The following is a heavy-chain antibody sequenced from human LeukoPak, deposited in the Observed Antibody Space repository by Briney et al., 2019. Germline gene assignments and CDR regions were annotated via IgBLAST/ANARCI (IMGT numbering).Heavy chain of an antibody. D-gene: IGHD6-19*01. Sequence: SETLSLTCAVSGGSLSGYYWSWIRQSPGKGLEWMGDIHHDGRTKYKSSFKSRVTIFLDSSKNEVSLRLGPVTPADTALYFCARGAVPRYYG. CDR3: ARGAVPRYYG. V-gene: IGHV4-34*01. CDR1: GGSLSGYY. J-gene: IGHJ6*01. CDR2: IHHDGRT.